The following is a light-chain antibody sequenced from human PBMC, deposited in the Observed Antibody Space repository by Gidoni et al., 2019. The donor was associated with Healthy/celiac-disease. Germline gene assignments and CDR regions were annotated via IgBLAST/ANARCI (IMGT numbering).Light chain of an antibody. CDR1: QSISSW. Sequence: DIQMTQSPSTLSASVGDRVTITCRASQSISSWLAWYQQKPGKAPKLLIYDASSLESGVPSRFSSSGSGTEFTLTISSLQPDDFATYYCQQYNSYQFTFXPXTKVDIK. J-gene: IGKJ3*01. V-gene: IGKV1-5*01. CDR3: QQYNSYQFT. CDR2: DAS.